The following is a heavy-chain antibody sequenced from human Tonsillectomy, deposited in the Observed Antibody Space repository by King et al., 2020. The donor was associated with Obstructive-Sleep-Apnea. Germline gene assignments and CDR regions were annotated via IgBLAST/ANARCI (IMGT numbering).Heavy chain of an antibody. CDR3: ARDNAYCGGDCSIGGFDY. D-gene: IGHD2-21*02. V-gene: IGHV4-31*03. CDR2: IYYNGST. Sequence: VPLQESGPGLVKPSQTLSLTCTVSGGSISSGGYYWRWIRQHPGQGLEWIGSIYYNGSTYYNPSLKSRVTISVDTSKNQFSLKLSSVTAADTAVYYCARDNAYCGGDCSIGGFDYWGQGTLVTVSS. CDR1: GGSISSGGYY. J-gene: IGHJ4*02.